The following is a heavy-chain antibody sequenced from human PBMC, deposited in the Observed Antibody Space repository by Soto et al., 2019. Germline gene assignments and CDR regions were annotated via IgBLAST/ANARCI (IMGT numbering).Heavy chain of an antibody. Sequence: QVHLVQSGAEVKKPGASVKVSCNGSGYAFTTYGITWVRQAPGQGLEWMGCISAHNGNTNYAQKRHGRVTVTRDTSTSTAYMELRSLRSDDAAVYYCARGRYGDYWGQGALVTVSS. CDR1: GYAFTTYG. CDR3: ARGRYGDY. V-gene: IGHV1-18*01. CDR2: ISAHNGNT. D-gene: IGHD1-1*01. J-gene: IGHJ4*02.